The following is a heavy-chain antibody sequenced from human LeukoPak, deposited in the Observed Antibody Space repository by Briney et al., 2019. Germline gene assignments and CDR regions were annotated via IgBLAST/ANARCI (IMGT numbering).Heavy chain of an antibody. CDR1: GFTFSSYA. D-gene: IGHD6-13*01. CDR2: ISASGGST. Sequence: PGGSLRLSCAASGFTFSSYAMSWGRQAPGEGLEWVSAISASGGSTYYADSVKGRFTISRDNSKNTLYLQMNSLRADDTAVYYCAKSINFLIAAAGSSDYWGQGTLVTVSS. V-gene: IGHV3-23*01. J-gene: IGHJ4*02. CDR3: AKSINFLIAAAGSSDY.